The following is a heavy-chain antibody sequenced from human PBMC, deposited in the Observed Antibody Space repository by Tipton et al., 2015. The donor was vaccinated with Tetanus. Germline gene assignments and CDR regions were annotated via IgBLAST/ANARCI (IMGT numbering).Heavy chain of an antibody. V-gene: IGHV4-39*06. CDR2: IYYSESA. D-gene: IGHD3-10*01. Sequence: TLSLTCTVSRGSINSGTFYWDWIRQPPGKGLEWIGNIYYSESANYNPSLKSRVTISVDTSKNQITLTLKSVTAADTALYYCAGDGEKIMTSDRRQRRATNYYYHYGLDVWGQGTTVTVSS. J-gene: IGHJ6*02. CDR3: AGDGEKIMTSDRRQRRATNYYYHYGLDV. CDR1: RGSINSGTFY.